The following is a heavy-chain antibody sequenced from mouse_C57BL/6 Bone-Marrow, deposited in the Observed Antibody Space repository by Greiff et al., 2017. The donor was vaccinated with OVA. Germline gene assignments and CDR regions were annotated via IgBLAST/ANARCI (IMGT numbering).Heavy chain of an antibody. CDR1: GFTFSSYA. Sequence: EVQWVESGGGLVKPGGSLKLSCAASGFTFSSYAMSWVRQTPEKRLEWVATISDGGSYTYYPDNVKGRFTISRDNAKNNLYLQMSHLKSEDTAMYYCARDGYYLFAYWGQGTLVTVSA. CDR2: ISDGGSYT. CDR3: ARDGYYLFAY. D-gene: IGHD2-3*01. J-gene: IGHJ3*01. V-gene: IGHV5-4*01.